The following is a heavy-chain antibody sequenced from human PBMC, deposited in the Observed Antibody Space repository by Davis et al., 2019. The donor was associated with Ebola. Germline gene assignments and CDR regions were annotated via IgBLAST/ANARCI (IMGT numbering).Heavy chain of an antibody. J-gene: IGHJ5*02. CDR2: IIPIFGTA. V-gene: IGHV1-69*13. CDR3: ARVTLGGGYASS. CDR1: GGTFSSYA. D-gene: IGHD2-15*01. Sequence: SVKVSCKASGGTFSSYAISWVRQAPGQGLEWMGGIIPIFGTANYAQKFQGRVTITADESTSTAYMELSSLRSEDTAVYYCARVTLGGGYASSWGQGTLVTVSS.